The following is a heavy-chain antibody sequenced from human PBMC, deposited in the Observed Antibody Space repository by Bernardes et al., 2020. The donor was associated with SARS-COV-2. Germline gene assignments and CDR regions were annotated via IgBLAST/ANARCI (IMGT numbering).Heavy chain of an antibody. V-gene: IGHV1-2*04. Sequence: VKVSCKASGYTFTGYYMHWVRQAPGQGLEWMGWINPNSGGTNYAQKFQGWVTMTRDTSISTAYMELSRLRSDDTAVYYCARGGLRQIYYYGMDVWGQGTTVTVSS. D-gene: IGHD4-17*01. CDR3: ARGGLRQIYYYGMDV. CDR2: INPNSGGT. J-gene: IGHJ6*02. CDR1: GYTFTGYY.